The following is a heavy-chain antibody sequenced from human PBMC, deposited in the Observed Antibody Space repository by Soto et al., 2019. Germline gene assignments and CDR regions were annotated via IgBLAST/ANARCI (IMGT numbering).Heavy chain of an antibody. CDR2: ISSSSSTI. V-gene: IGHV3-48*01. CDR3: ARNYLISSIAARRELYYYYYMDV. CDR1: GFTFSSYS. Sequence: GGSLRLSCAASGFTFSSYSMNWVRQAPGKGLEWVSYISSSSSTIYYADSVKGRFTISRDNAKNSLYLQMNSLRAEDTAVYYCARNYLISSIAARRELYYYYYMDVWGKGTTVTVSS. J-gene: IGHJ6*03. D-gene: IGHD6-6*01.